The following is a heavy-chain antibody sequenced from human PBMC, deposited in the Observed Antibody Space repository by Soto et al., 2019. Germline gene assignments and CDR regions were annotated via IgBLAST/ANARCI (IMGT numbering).Heavy chain of an antibody. J-gene: IGHJ6*03. Sequence: EVQLVESGGGLVQPGGSLRLSCAASGFTFSSYSMNWVRQAPGKGLEWVSYISSSSSTIYYADSVKGRFTISRDNAKNSLYLQMNSLRAEDTAVYYCARDSIVVVPGDYYYYYMDVWGKGTTVTVSS. V-gene: IGHV3-48*01. CDR2: ISSSSSTI. CDR3: ARDSIVVVPGDYYYYYMDV. CDR1: GFTFSSYS. D-gene: IGHD2-2*01.